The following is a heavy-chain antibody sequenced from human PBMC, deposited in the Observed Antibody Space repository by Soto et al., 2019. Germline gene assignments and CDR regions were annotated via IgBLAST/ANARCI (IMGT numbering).Heavy chain of an antibody. CDR2: IYYSGST. D-gene: IGHD2-21*01. CDR3: ARLGRLVVVIAGQFDY. Sequence: QLQLQESGPGLVKPSETLSLTCTVSGGSISSSSYYWGWIRQPPGKGLEWIGSIYYSGSTYYNPSLKSRVTISVDTSKNQFSLKLSSVTAADTAVYYCARLGRLVVVIAGQFDYWGQGTLVTVSS. J-gene: IGHJ4*02. CDR1: GGSISSSSYY. V-gene: IGHV4-39*01.